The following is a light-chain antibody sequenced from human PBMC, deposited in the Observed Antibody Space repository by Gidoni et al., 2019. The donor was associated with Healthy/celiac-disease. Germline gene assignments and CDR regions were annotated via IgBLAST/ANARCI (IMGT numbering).Light chain of an antibody. J-gene: IGKJ1*01. CDR3: QQYNSYTWT. V-gene: IGKV1-5*01. Sequence: DIQMTQSPSTLSASVGYRVTITCRASQSISSWLAWYQQKPGKAPKLLIYDASSLESGVPSRLSGSGSGTEFTLTISSLQPDDCATYYCQQYNSYTWTFGQGTKVEIK. CDR2: DAS. CDR1: QSISSW.